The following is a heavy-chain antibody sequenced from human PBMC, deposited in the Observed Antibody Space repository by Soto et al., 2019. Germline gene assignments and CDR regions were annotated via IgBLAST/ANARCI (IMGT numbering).Heavy chain of an antibody. CDR1: GYSFTSYW. D-gene: IGHD3-3*01. CDR2: IDPSDSYT. J-gene: IGHJ6*02. V-gene: IGHV5-10-1*01. Sequence: PXESLTISCRGSGYSFTSYWISLVRQMPGKGLEWMGSIDPSDSYTNYSPSLQGHVTISADKSISTAYLQWSSLKASDTAMYYCALYDFWSGYYSSYYGMDVWGQGTTVTVSS. CDR3: ALYDFWSGYYSSYYGMDV.